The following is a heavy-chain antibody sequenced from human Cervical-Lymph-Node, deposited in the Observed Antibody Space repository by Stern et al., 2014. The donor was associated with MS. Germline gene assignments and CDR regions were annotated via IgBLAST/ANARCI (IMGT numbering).Heavy chain of an antibody. Sequence: VQLVESGAEVKKPGSSVKVSCKASGGTLSRYAISWVRQAPGQGLEWMGGIIPISGKANYAQKFQGRVKRSADESTSTAYMELSSLRSEDAAVYYCASSYSGWDNPYHFYGMDVWGQGTTVTVSS. CDR1: GGTLSRYA. D-gene: IGHD6-19*01. J-gene: IGHJ6*02. V-gene: IGHV1-69*01. CDR3: ASSYSGWDNPYHFYGMDV. CDR2: IIPISGKA.